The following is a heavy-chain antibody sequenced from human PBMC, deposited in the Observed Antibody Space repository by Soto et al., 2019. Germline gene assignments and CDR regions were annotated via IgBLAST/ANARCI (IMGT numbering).Heavy chain of an antibody. Sequence: ASVKVSFKASGYTFTSYYMHWVRQAPGQGLEWMGIINPSGGSTSYAQKFQGRVTMTRDTSTSTVYMELSSLRSEDTAVYYCASAPYSSGWFLGYYYGMDVWGQGTTVTVSS. CDR2: INPSGGST. J-gene: IGHJ6*02. CDR3: ASAPYSSGWFLGYYYGMDV. D-gene: IGHD6-19*01. CDR1: GYTFTSYY. V-gene: IGHV1-46*03.